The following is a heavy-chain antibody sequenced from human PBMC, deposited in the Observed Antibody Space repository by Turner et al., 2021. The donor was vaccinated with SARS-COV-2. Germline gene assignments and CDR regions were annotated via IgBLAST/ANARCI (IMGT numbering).Heavy chain of an antibody. Sequence: EVQLVESGGGLVQPGGSLRLSCAASGFTFSRYWMSWVRQAPGKGLEWVANIKQDGSEKYYVDSVKGRFTISRDNAKNSLYLQMNSLRAEDTAVYYCAKADRVMIVVVITLFDYWGQGTLVTVSS. CDR1: GFTFSRYW. V-gene: IGHV3-7*03. CDR3: AKADRVMIVVVITLFDY. D-gene: IGHD3-22*01. CDR2: IKQDGSEK. J-gene: IGHJ4*02.